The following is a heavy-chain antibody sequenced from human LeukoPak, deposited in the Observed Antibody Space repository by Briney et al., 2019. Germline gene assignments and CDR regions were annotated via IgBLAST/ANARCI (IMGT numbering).Heavy chain of an antibody. Sequence: GGSLRLSCAASGFTFHNYAMHWVRQAPGKGLEWVSLIKGNGDTTYNADSVKGRFTISRDNSKNSLYLQINSLRTEDTALYYCAKDIGSGWSFAYWGQGTLVTVSP. CDR1: GFTFHNYA. D-gene: IGHD6-19*01. CDR3: AKDIGSGWSFAY. V-gene: IGHV3-43*02. J-gene: IGHJ4*02. CDR2: IKGNGDTT.